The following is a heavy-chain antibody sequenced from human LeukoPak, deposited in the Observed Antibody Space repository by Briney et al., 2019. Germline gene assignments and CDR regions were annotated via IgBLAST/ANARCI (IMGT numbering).Heavy chain of an antibody. D-gene: IGHD6-13*01. Sequence: IGYIYSSGTTNYTPSLKSRVTISVDTSKNQFSLKLSSVAAADTAVYYCALSWIAAAGAFDYWGQGTLVTVSS. CDR3: ALSWIAAAGAFDY. CDR2: IYSSGTT. V-gene: IGHV4-59*01. J-gene: IGHJ4*02.